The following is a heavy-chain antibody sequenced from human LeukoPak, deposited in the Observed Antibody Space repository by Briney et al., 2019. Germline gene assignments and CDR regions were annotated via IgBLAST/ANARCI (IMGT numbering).Heavy chain of an antibody. Sequence: GGSLRLSCAASGFTFSNFAMSWVRQAPGKGLEWVSVINGSGGSTYYADSMKGRFTISRDNSKSTLYLQMNSLRAEDTAVYYCAKVASYDFWSGSIRFDFWGLGTLVTVSS. CDR2: INGSGGST. J-gene: IGHJ4*02. D-gene: IGHD3-3*01. CDR1: GFTFSNFA. CDR3: AKVASYDFWSGSIRFDF. V-gene: IGHV3-23*01.